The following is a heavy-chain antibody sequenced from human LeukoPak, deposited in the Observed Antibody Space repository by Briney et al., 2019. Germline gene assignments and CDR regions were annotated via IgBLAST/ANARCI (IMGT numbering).Heavy chain of an antibody. CDR2: IYSGGST. D-gene: IGHD3-22*01. CDR1: GLTVSSNY. J-gene: IGHJ4*02. Sequence: GGSLRLACAASGLTVSSNYMDWVRQAPAKGLEWVSVIYSGGSTYYADSVKGRFTISRDNAKNSLYLQMSSLRAEDTAVYYCARGLHFRVYDSSDYYPYWGQGTLVTVSS. V-gene: IGHV3-66*01. CDR3: ARGLHFRVYDSSDYYPY.